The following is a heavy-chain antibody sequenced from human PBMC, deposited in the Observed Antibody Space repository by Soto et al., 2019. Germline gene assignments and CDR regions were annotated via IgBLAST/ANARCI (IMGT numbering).Heavy chain of an antibody. CDR2: IKSKTDGGTT. V-gene: IGHV3-15*07. Sequence: PGGPLRPSCAASVLTFSNARMNWVRRTPGKRQGWVGRIKSKTDGGTTDYAAPVKGRFTISRDDSKNTLYLQMSSLKTEDSVVYYCTTDFFGELFGMDVWGQGTTVTVSS. CDR3: TTDFFGELFGMDV. CDR1: VLTFSNAR. D-gene: IGHD3-10*01. J-gene: IGHJ6*02.